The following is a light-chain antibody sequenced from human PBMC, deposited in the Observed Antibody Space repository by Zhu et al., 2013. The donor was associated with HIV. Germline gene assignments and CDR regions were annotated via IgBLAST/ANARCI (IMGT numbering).Light chain of an antibody. CDR3: QQYDSYPLT. J-gene: IGKJ4*01. CDR2: TAS. CDR1: QGIRNH. V-gene: IGKV1-17*01. Sequence: DIQMTQSPSSLSASVGDRVTITCRASQGIRNHLGWYQQKPGKAPKRLIYTASTLQSGVPSRFSGSGSGTDFTLTISSLQPEDFATYYCQQYDSYPLTFGGGPRWRSN.